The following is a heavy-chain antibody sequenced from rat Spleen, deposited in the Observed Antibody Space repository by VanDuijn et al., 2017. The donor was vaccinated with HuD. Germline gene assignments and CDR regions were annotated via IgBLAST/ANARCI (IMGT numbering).Heavy chain of an antibody. CDR2: VSYDGSGT. Sequence: EVQLVESDGGLVQPGRSLKLSCAASGFTFSDYYMAWVRQAPTKGLEWVATVSYDGSGTYYRDSVKGRFTISRDNAKSTLYLQMDSLRSEDTATYFCARPDYSRFDYWGQGVMVTVSS. J-gene: IGHJ2*01. D-gene: IGHD1-2*01. V-gene: IGHV5-29*01. CDR3: ARPDYSRFDY. CDR1: GFTFSDYY.